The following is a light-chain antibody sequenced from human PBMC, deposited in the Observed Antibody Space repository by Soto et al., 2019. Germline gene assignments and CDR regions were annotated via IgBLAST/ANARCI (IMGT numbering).Light chain of an antibody. Sequence: QSVLTQPPSVSGAPGQRVTISCTGSSSNIGSAFDVHWYQHLPGTAPKLLIYDNTNRPSGVPDRFPGSKSGTSASLAITGLQAEDEADYYCQSYDSSLSGWLFGGGTKLTVL. V-gene: IGLV1-40*01. CDR3: QSYDSSLSGWL. CDR1: SSNIGSAFD. J-gene: IGLJ2*01. CDR2: DNT.